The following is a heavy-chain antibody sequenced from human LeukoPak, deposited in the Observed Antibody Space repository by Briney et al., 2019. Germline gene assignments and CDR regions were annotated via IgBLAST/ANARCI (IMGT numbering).Heavy chain of an antibody. CDR1: GFTFTSYA. V-gene: IGHV3-30-3*01. Sequence: GGSLRLSCAASGFTFTSYAMHRVRQAPGKGLEWVAVISYDGSNKYYADSVKGRFTISRDNSKNTLYLQMNSLRAEDTAVYYCAERTMRWGQGTLVTVSS. D-gene: IGHD3-22*01. J-gene: IGHJ4*02. CDR2: ISYDGSNK. CDR3: AERTMR.